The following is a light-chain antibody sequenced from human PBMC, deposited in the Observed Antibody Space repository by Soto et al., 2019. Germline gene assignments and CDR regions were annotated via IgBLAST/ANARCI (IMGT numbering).Light chain of an antibody. V-gene: IGLV1-44*01. J-gene: IGLJ2*01. CDR1: TSNVGSNN. CDR2: SDD. Sequence: QSVLTQPHSVSGPPGQSVTISCSGSTSNVGSNNVNWYQQFPGAAPKLLIYSDDQRPSGVPDRFSGSKSGSSASLAIIGLQYEDEDDYYCATRDESLNGCVVFGGGTKVTVL. CDR3: ATRDESLNGCVV.